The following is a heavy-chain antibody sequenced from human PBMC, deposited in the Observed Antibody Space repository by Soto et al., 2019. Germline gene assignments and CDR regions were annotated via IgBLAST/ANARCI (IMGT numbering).Heavy chain of an antibody. CDR1: GFTFSSYA. Sequence: QVQLVESGGGVVQPGRSLRLSCAASGFTFSSYAMHWVRQAPGKGLEWVAVISYDGSNKYYADSVKGRFTISRDNSKNTLYLQRNSLRAEDTAVYYCARDLGVVPAAIPRFYYYYYGMDVWGQGTTVTFAS. D-gene: IGHD2-2*02. J-gene: IGHJ6*02. CDR2: ISYDGSNK. CDR3: ARDLGVVPAAIPRFYYYYYGMDV. V-gene: IGHV3-30-3*01.